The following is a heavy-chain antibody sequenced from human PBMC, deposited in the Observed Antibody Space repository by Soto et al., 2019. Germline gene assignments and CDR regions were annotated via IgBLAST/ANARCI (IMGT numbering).Heavy chain of an antibody. Sequence: VQLVESGGGLVQPGGSLRLSCAASGFTFSNAWMSWVRQAPGKGLEWVGRIKSKTDGGTTDYAAPVKGRFTISRDDSKNTLYLQMNSLKTEDTAVYYCTTEHYDFWSGYTDYWGQGTLVTVSS. CDR3: TTEHYDFWSGYTDY. V-gene: IGHV3-15*01. CDR2: IKSKTDGGTT. J-gene: IGHJ4*02. CDR1: GFTFSNAW. D-gene: IGHD3-3*01.